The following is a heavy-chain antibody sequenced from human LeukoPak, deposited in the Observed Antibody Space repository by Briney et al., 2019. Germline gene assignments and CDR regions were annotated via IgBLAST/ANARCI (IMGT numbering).Heavy chain of an antibody. V-gene: IGHV3-23*01. Sequence: PGGSLRLSCAASGFTFSSYAMSWVRQAPGKGLEWVSAISGSGGSTYYADSVKGRFTISRDNAKNSLYLQMNGLRAEDTALYYCAKDYYYYGSGSYFPGAFDIWGQGTMVTVSS. J-gene: IGHJ3*02. CDR1: GFTFSSYA. CDR2: ISGSGGST. D-gene: IGHD3-10*01. CDR3: AKDYYYYGSGSYFPGAFDI.